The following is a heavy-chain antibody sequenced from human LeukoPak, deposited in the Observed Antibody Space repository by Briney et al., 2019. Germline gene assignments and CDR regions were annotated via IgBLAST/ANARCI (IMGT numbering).Heavy chain of an antibody. D-gene: IGHD5-12*01. J-gene: IGHJ4*02. CDR2: ISGSGGST. CDR3: VRGTSRGGYSY. Sequence: GGSLRLSCAASAFTFSDYTMTWVRQAPGKGLDWGSAISGSGGSTYYADSVKGRFTISRDNSKNTLYLQMNSLRAEDTALYYCVRGTSRGGYSYWGQGTLVTVSS. V-gene: IGHV3-23*01. CDR1: AFTFSDYT.